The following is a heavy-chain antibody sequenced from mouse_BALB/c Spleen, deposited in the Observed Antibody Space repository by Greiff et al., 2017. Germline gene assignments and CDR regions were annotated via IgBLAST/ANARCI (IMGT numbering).Heavy chain of an antibody. J-gene: IGHJ4*01. Sequence: EVQLQQSGAELVKPGASVKLSCTASGFNIKDTYMHWVKQSNGKSLEWIGNIDPYYGGTSYNQKFKGKATLTVDKSSSTAYMQLKSLTSEDSAVYYCARSRDYGYAMDYWGQGTSVTVSS. V-gene: IGHV1-34*02. D-gene: IGHD2-4*01. CDR3: ARSRDYGYAMDY. CDR2: IDPYYGGT. CDR1: GFNIKDTY.